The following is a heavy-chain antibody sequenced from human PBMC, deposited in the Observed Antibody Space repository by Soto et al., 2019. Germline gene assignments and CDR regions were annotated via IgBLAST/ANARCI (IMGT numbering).Heavy chain of an antibody. J-gene: IGHJ4*02. CDR2: ISAYNGNT. CDR3: ASSADLSYYYGWGSPERFDF. CDR1: GYTFTSYG. D-gene: IGHD3-10*01. Sequence: ASVKVSCKASGYTFTSYGISWVRQAPGQGLEWMGWISAYNGNTNYAQKLQGRVTMTTDTSTSTAYMELRSLRSDDTAVYYCASSADLSYYYGWGSPERFDFWGQGTLVTVSS. V-gene: IGHV1-18*01.